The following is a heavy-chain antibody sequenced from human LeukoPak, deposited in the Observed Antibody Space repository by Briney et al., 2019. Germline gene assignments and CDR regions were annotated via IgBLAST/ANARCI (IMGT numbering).Heavy chain of an antibody. CDR2: ISSNGGST. J-gene: IGHJ4*02. Sequence: PGGSLRLSCAASGFTSSSYTMHWVRQAPGKGLEYVSAISSNGGSTYYANSAKGRFTISRDNSKNTLYLQMGSLRAEDMAVYYCARWRHSSGYYYDDWGQGTLVTVSS. CDR3: ARWRHSSGYYYDD. V-gene: IGHV3-64*01. D-gene: IGHD3-22*01. CDR1: GFTSSSYT.